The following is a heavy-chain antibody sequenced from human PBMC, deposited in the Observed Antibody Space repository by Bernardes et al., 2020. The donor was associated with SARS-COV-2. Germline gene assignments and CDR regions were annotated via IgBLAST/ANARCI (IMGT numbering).Heavy chain of an antibody. CDR2: TWYDGTNK. J-gene: IGHJ6*02. CDR3: ARDGSRFLDYDYRYAMDV. V-gene: IGHV3-33*01. Sequence: GGSLRLSCAASGFTFSNYGMHWVRQAPGKGLEWVAFTWYDGTNKYYGDSVRGRFTISRDNSKNTLYLQMNSLRAEDTAMYYCARDGSRFLDYDYRYAMDVWGQGPTVTVSS. D-gene: IGHD3-3*01. CDR1: GFTFSNYG.